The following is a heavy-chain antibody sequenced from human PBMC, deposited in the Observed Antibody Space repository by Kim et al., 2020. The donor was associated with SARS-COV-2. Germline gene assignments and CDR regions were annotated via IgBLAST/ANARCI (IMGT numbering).Heavy chain of an antibody. CDR3: ARHVRSGYDPLRVYYYYGMDV. D-gene: IGHD5-12*01. V-gene: IGHV4-39*01. J-gene: IGHJ6*02. CDR1: GGSISSSSYY. Sequence: SETLSLTCTVSGGSISSSSYYWGWIRQPPGKGLEWIGSIYYSGSTYYNPSLKSRVTISVDTSKNQFSLKLSSVTAADTAVYYCARHVRSGYDPLRVYYYYGMDVWGQGTTVTVSS. CDR2: IYYSGST.